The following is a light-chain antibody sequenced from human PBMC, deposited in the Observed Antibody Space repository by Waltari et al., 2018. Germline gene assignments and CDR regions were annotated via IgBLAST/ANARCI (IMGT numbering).Light chain of an antibody. CDR3: QQYNNWPPYT. J-gene: IGKJ2*01. CDR1: QGVSSN. V-gene: IGKV3-15*01. Sequence: EIVMTQSPATLSVSPGERATLACRASQGVSSNLAWYQQKPGQAPRHLIYGASTRATGIPARFSGSESGTEFTLTISSMQSEDFAVYYCQQYNNWPPYTFGQGTKLEIK. CDR2: GAS.